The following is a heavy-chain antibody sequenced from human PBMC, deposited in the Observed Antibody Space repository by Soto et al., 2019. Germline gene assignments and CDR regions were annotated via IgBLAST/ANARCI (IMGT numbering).Heavy chain of an antibody. J-gene: IGHJ3*02. Sequence: GGSLRLSCAASGFTFDDYAMHWVRQAPGKGLEWVSGISWNSGSIGYADSVKGRFTISRDNAKNSLYLQMNSLRAEDTALYYCAKDYQLAGGNGRTQDAFDIWGQGTMVTVSS. D-gene: IGHD1-1*01. CDR2: ISWNSGSI. CDR1: GFTFDDYA. CDR3: AKDYQLAGGNGRTQDAFDI. V-gene: IGHV3-9*01.